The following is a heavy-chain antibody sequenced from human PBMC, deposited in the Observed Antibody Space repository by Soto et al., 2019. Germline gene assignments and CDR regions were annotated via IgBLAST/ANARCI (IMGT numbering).Heavy chain of an antibody. CDR1: GGTFSSYA. CDR2: IIPIFGTA. J-gene: IGHJ4*02. D-gene: IGHD5-18*01. Sequence: SVKVSCKASGGTFSSYAISWVRQAPGQGLEWMGGIIPIFGTANYAQKFQGRVTITADKSTSTAYMELSSLRSEDTAVYYCARADTAMVKVDYWGQGTLVTVSS. V-gene: IGHV1-69*06. CDR3: ARADTAMVKVDY.